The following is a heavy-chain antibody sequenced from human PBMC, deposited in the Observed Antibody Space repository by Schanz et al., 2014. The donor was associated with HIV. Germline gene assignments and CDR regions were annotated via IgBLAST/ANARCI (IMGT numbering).Heavy chain of an antibody. J-gene: IGHJ6*02. D-gene: IGHD3-22*01. V-gene: IGHV3-30*18. CDR3: AKDRNHYDSRYRGKGNYYYYYGMDV. Sequence: VQLVESGGGLVQPGGSLRLSCAASGFTFSRYWMTWVRQAPGKGLEWVAVISHNGNNDYYAESVKGRVTISRDNSKNTLYLQMKSLRPEDTAVYYCAKDRNHYDSRYRGKGNYYYYYGMDVWGQGTTVTVSS. CDR2: ISHNGNND. CDR1: GFTFSRYW.